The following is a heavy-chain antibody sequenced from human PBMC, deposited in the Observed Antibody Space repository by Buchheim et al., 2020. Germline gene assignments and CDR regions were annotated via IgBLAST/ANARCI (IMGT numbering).Heavy chain of an antibody. Sequence: EVRLVESGGGSVQPGGSLRLSCTGFGFTFRSDWMDWVRQAPGKGLEWVANINQDGSERYYVDSVRGRFTISRDNAKNSVFLQMDSLRAEDTAVYYCSRTLDDWGQGIL. CDR3: SRTLDD. CDR1: GFTFRSDW. J-gene: IGHJ4*02. V-gene: IGHV3-7*01. CDR2: INQDGSER.